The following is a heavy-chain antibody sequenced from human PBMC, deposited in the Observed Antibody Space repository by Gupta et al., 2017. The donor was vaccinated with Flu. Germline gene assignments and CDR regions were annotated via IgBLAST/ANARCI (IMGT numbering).Heavy chain of an antibody. J-gene: IGHJ3*02. CDR3: ARVGNYLALAFDI. CDR1: GFSFNTYS. D-gene: IGHD3-10*01. Sequence: EVQLVESGGGLVQPGGSLRLSCAASGFSFNTYSMSWVRQAPGKGLEWLSYIASSSSVIYYADSVKGRFSLSRDNAKNSLYLQLNSLRAEDTAVYYCARVGNYLALAFDIWGQGTMVTVSS. V-gene: IGHV3-48*01. CDR2: IASSSSVI.